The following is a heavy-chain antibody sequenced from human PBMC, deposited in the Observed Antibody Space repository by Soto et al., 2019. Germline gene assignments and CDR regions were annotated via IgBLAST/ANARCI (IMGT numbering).Heavy chain of an antibody. V-gene: IGHV3-74*01. Sequence: EVQLVESGGGLVQPGGSLRLSCAASGFTFSSYWMHWVRQPPGKGLVWVSRINSDGSSTSYADSVKGRFTISRDNAKNRLYLQMNSLRAEDTAVYYCARAGYSSGWYVSYYMDVWGKGTTVTVSS. J-gene: IGHJ6*03. D-gene: IGHD6-19*01. CDR2: INSDGSST. CDR3: ARAGYSSGWYVSYYMDV. CDR1: GFTFSSYW.